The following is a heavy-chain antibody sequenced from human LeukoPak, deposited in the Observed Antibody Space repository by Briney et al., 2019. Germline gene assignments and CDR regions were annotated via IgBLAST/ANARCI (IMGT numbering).Heavy chain of an antibody. V-gene: IGHV4-61*02. Sequence: PSQTLSLTCTVSGGSLSGGSYYWSWIRQPAGKGLEWIGRIYTSGSTNYNPSLKSRVTISVDTSKNQFSLKLSSVTAADTAVYYCAREHPNIPFDYWGQGTLVTVSS. CDR1: GGSLSGGSYY. CDR3: AREHPNIPFDY. CDR2: IYTSGST. D-gene: IGHD2/OR15-2a*01. J-gene: IGHJ4*02.